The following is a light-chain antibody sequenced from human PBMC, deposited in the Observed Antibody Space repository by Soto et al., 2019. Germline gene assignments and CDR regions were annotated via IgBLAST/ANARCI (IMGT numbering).Light chain of an antibody. CDR1: QSISSY. V-gene: IGKV1-33*01. CDR3: QQYESLPLS. Sequence: LQMRQSRPPPLASVGXRPTIPCXASQSISSYVIWYQQKPGKAPKLRIYDASDLATGVPSRFGGSGSGTGFTFTISSLQPEDFATYYCQQYESLPLSFGQGTRLEIK. CDR2: DAS. J-gene: IGKJ5*01.